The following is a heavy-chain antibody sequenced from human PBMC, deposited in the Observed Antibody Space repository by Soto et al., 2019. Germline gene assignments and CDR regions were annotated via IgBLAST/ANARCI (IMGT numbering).Heavy chain of an antibody. Sequence: QVQLLESGGGVVQPGRSLRLSCAASGLTFSRYAMHWVRQAPGKGLEWVAVISYDGSNKQYADSVKGRFTISRDNSKNTLYLQMNSLRAEDTAVYYCARVDESAPYGMDVWGQGTTVTVSS. J-gene: IGHJ6*02. CDR1: GLTFSRYA. CDR2: ISYDGSNK. CDR3: ARVDESAPYGMDV. V-gene: IGHV3-30-3*01.